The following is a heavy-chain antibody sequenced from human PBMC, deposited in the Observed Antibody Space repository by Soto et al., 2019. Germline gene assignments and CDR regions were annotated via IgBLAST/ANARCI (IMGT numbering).Heavy chain of an antibody. V-gene: IGHV4-31*03. Sequence: SETLSLTCTVSGGSISSGGYYWSWIRQHPGKGLEWIGDINYSGSTYYNPSLKSRVTISVDTSKSQFSLKLSSVTAADTAIYYCARGVSNYDFWSGYSHYYYYMDVWGKGTTVTVSS. CDR3: ARGVSNYDFWSGYSHYYYYMDV. CDR1: GGSISSGGYY. CDR2: INYSGST. D-gene: IGHD3-3*01. J-gene: IGHJ6*03.